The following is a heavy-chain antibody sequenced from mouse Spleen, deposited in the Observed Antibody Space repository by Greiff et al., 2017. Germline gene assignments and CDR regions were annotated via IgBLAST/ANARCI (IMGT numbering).Heavy chain of an antibody. Sequence: QVQLKETGPGLVAPSQSLSITCTVSGFSLTSYGVHWVRQPPGKGLEWLVVIWSDGSTNYNSALKSRLSISKDNSKSQVFLKMNSLQTDDTAMYYCARQGTTVAYAMDYWGQGTSVTVSS. CDR2: IWSDGST. D-gene: IGHD1-1*01. CDR1: GFSLTSYG. CDR3: ARQGTTVAYAMDY. J-gene: IGHJ4*01. V-gene: IGHV2-6-1*01.